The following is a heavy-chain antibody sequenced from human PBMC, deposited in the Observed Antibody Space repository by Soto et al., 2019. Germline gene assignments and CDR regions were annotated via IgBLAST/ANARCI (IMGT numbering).Heavy chain of an antibody. D-gene: IGHD1-26*01. Sequence: QVQLVQSGAEVKKPGASVKVSCKASGYTFTSYGISWVRQAPGQGLEWMGWISPYNAIPNYAQKLQGRVTMTTDTPTSTAYMELRSLRSDDTAVYYCARILCVSYSLDSWGQGTLVTVSS. V-gene: IGHV1-18*01. CDR2: ISPYNAIP. J-gene: IGHJ4*02. CDR3: ARILCVSYSLDS. CDR1: GYTFTSYG.